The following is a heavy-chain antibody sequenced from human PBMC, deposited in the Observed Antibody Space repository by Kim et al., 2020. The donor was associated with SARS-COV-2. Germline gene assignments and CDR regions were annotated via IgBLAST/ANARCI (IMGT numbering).Heavy chain of an antibody. CDR1: GFTFSSQS. J-gene: IGHJ1*01. CDR3: ATGYFHH. V-gene: IGHV3-30-3*01. Sequence: GGSLRLSCAASGFTFSSQSIHWVRQAPGKGLEWVAVISYDGTNKYYADSEKGRFTISRDNSKNTLYLQMNSLRTEDTAVYYCATGYFHHWGQGTLVTVSS. CDR2: ISYDGTNK.